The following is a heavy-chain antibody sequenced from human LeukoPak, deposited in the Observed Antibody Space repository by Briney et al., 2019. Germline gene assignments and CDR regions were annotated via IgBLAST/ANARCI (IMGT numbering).Heavy chain of an antibody. Sequence: ESLRLSCAASGFTFSSYAMSWVRQAPGKGLEWVSAISGSGGSTYYADSVKGRFTISRDNSKNTLYLQMNSLRAEDTAVYYCAKGLAVAGLPFDYWGQGTLVTVSS. D-gene: IGHD6-19*01. V-gene: IGHV3-23*01. CDR1: GFTFSSYA. CDR2: ISGSGGST. CDR3: AKGLAVAGLPFDY. J-gene: IGHJ4*02.